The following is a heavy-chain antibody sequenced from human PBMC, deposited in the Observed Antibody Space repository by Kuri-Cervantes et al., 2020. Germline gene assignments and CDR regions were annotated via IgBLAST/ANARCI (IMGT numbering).Heavy chain of an antibody. CDR1: GFTFSSYG. Sequence: GGSLRLSCAASGFTFSSYGMHWVRQAPGKGLEWVAVIWYDGSNKYYADSVKGRFTISRDNSKNTLYLQMNSLRAEDTAVYYCAKDYRKQYYYYGMDVWGQGTTVTVSS. CDR3: AKDYRKQYYYYGMDV. J-gene: IGHJ6*02. V-gene: IGHV3-30*02. D-gene: IGHD1-26*01. CDR2: IWYDGSNK.